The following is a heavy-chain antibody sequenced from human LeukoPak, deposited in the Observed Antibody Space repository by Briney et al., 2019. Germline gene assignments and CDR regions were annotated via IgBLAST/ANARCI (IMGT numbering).Heavy chain of an antibody. J-gene: IGHJ6*02. CDR3: AGRRNGYCSGGSCFHYYYGMDV. D-gene: IGHD2-15*01. CDR1: GFTFDDYA. CDR2: ISWYSGSI. Sequence: GGSLRLSCAASGFTFDDYAMHWVRQAPGKGLEWVSGISWYSGSIGYADSVKGRFTISRDNAKNSLYLQMNSLRAEDTAVYYCAGRRNGYCSGGSCFHYYYGMDVWGQGTTVTVSS. V-gene: IGHV3-9*01.